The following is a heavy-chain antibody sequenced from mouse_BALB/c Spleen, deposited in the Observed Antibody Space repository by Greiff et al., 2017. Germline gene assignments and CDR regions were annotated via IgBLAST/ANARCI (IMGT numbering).Heavy chain of an antibody. CDR3: ARSQYGNYVGAMDY. D-gene: IGHD2-10*02. V-gene: IGHV3-2*02. CDR2: ISYSGST. Sequence: EVQLQESGPGLVKPSQSLSLTCTVTGFSITSVYAWNWIRQFPGNKLEWMGYISYSGSTSYNPSLKSRIPITRDTSKNQFFLQLNSVTTEDTATYYGARSQYGNYVGAMDYWGQGTSVTVSS. J-gene: IGHJ4*01. CDR1: GFSITSVYA.